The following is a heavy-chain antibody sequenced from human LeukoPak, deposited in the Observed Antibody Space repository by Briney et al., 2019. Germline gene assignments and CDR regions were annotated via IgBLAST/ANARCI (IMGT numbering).Heavy chain of an antibody. J-gene: IGHJ4*02. D-gene: IGHD6-19*01. V-gene: IGHV4-59*08. CDR1: GGSISSYY. CDR3: ARLVAVAGTFDY. Sequence: SETLSLTCTVSGGSISSYYWSWIRQPPGKGLEWIGYIYYSGSTNYNPSLKSRVTISVDTSKNQSSLKLSSVTAADTAVYYCARLVAVAGTFDYWGQGTLVTVSS. CDR2: IYYSGST.